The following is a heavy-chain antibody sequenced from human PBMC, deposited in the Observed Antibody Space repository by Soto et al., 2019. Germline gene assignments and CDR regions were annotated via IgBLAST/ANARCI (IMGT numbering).Heavy chain of an antibody. CDR1: RASNSFYY. CDR2: IYYNGNT. Sequence: SEKLPIPCTVYRASNSFYYWSWIRQPPGKGLEWIGYIYYNGNTNYNPSLKSRVTISVDTSKNQLSLKLNSVTAADTAVYYCARDRTTKGASQYYFYGMDVWGQGTTVTVS. CDR3: ARDRTTKGASQYYFYGMDV. V-gene: IGHV4-59*01. D-gene: IGHD1-1*01. J-gene: IGHJ6*02.